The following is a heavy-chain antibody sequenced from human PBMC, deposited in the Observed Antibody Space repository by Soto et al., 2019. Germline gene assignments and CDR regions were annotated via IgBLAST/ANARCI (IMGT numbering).Heavy chain of an antibody. CDR1: GGSISSYY. V-gene: IGHV4-59*08. CDR3: AKLSAQSVVRGVTYHYFDF. D-gene: IGHD3-10*01. Sequence: ETLSLTCAVSGGSISSYYWSWIRQPPGKGLEWIGYIYHSGSSNYNPSLKSRVTILLDTSKNQLSLKLSSVTAADTAVYYCAKLSAQSVVRGVTYHYFDFWGQGALVTVSS. J-gene: IGHJ4*02. CDR2: IYHSGSS.